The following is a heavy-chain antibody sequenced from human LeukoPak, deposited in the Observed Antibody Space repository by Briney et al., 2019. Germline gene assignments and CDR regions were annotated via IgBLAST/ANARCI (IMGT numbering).Heavy chain of an antibody. CDR3: ARDLRDCISTSCPFDY. D-gene: IGHD2-2*01. J-gene: IGHJ4*02. Sequence: GGSLRLSCAASGFTFSSYSMNWVRQAPGKGLEWVSYIRSSSNTIYYADSVKGRFSISRDNAKNSLYLQMNSLRAEDTAVYYCARDLRDCISTSCPFDYWGQGTLVTVSS. CDR1: GFTFSSYS. V-gene: IGHV3-48*01. CDR2: IRSSSNTI.